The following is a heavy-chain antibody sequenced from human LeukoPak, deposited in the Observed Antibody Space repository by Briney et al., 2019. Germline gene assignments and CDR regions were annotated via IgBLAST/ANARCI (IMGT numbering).Heavy chain of an antibody. CDR1: GGSINSHY. CDR3: ASRPADTTWYGVFDY. J-gene: IGHJ4*02. CDR2: IINTGNT. D-gene: IGHD3-10*01. Sequence: PSETLSLTCSVSGGSINSHYWSWIRQPPGKRLEWIGYIINTGNTNYNPSLASRVTMSVDTSRAQFFLRLSPVTAADTAIYYCASRPADTTWYGVFDYWSQGTLVTVSS. V-gene: IGHV4-59*11.